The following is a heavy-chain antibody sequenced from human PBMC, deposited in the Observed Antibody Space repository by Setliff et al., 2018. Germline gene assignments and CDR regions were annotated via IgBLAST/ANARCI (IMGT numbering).Heavy chain of an antibody. CDR3: AGVSDWPDGAVAGYGMDV. J-gene: IGHJ6*02. CDR2: INHSGST. D-gene: IGHD6-19*01. Sequence: SETLSLTCAVYGGSFSTYYWIWIRQPPGKRLEWIGEINHSGSTNYNPSLKSRVTISVDTSKNQFSLKLSSVTAADTALYYCAGVSDWPDGAVAGYGMDVWGQGTTVTV. CDR1: GGSFSTYY. V-gene: IGHV4-34*01.